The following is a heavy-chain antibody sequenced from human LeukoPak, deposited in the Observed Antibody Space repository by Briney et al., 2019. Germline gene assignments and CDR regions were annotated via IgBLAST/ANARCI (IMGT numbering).Heavy chain of an antibody. D-gene: IGHD3-22*01. CDR3: AREKGENYESSGYVDY. CDR1: GYSISSGYY. CDR2: IYHSGST. V-gene: IGHV4-38-2*02. J-gene: IGHJ4*02. Sequence: SSETLSLTCTVSGYSISSGYYWGWIRPPPGKGLEWIGNIYHSGSTYYNPSLKRRAAISVDTSKNQFSLKLSSVTAADTAVYYCAREKGENYESSGYVDYWGQGTLVTVSS.